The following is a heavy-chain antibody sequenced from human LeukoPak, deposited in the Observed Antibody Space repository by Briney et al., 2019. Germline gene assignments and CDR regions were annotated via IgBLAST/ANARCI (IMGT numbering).Heavy chain of an antibody. J-gene: IGHJ5*02. Sequence: GRSLRLSCAASGFTFSSYSMNWVRQAPGKGLEWVSYISSSSSTIYYADSVKGRFTISRDNAKNSLYLQMNSLRAEDTAVYYCARGEVVPAAIQGWFDLWGQGTLVTVSS. V-gene: IGHV3-48*04. CDR1: GFTFSSYS. D-gene: IGHD2-2*02. CDR2: ISSSSSTI. CDR3: ARGEVVPAAIQGWFDL.